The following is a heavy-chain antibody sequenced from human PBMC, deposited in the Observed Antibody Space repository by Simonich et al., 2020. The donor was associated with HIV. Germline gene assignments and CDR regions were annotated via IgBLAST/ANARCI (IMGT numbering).Heavy chain of an antibody. Sequence: QVQLQESGPGLVKPSETLSLTCTVSGGSISSYYWGWIRQPPGKGLEWIGSIYYSGSTYYNPSLKSRVTISVDTSKNQFSLKRSSVTAADTAVYYCARLLILFGGYYFDYWGQGTLVTVSS. J-gene: IGHJ4*02. CDR1: GGSISSYY. D-gene: IGHD3-16*01. V-gene: IGHV4-39*01. CDR2: IYYSGST. CDR3: ARLLILFGGYYFDY.